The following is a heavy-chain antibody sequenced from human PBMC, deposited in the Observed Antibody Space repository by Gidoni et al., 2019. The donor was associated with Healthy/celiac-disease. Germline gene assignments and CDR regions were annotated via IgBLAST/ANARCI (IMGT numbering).Heavy chain of an antibody. CDR2: ISSSGSTI. CDR1: GFTFSSYE. J-gene: IGHJ5*02. CDR3: ARATTYYDYIWGSYRHNWFDP. V-gene: IGHV3-48*03. D-gene: IGHD3-16*02. Sequence: EVQLVESGGGLVQPGGSLRLSCAASGFTFSSYEMNWVRQAPGKGLEWVSYISSSGSTIYYADSVKGRFTISRDNAKNSLYLQMNSLRAEDTAVYYCARATTYYDYIWGSYRHNWFDPWGQGTLVTVSS.